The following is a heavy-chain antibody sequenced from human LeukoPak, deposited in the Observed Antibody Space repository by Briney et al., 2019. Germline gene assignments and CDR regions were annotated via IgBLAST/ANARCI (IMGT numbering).Heavy chain of an antibody. Sequence: LRLSCAASGFTFSSYEMKWVRQPPGKGLEWIGEITHTGNTNYNPSLKSRVAISVDTSKNQFSLKLSSVTAADTAVYYCAGAVIVTDGNPCWDFERWGRGALVTVSS. D-gene: IGHD1-26*01. J-gene: IGHJ2*01. V-gene: IGHV4-34*01. CDR2: ITHTGNT. CDR3: AGAVIVTDGNPCWDFER. CDR1: GFTFSSYE.